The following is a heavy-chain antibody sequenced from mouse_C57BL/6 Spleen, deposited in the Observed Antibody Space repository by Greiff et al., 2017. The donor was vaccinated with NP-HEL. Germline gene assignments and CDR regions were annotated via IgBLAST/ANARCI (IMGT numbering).Heavy chain of an antibody. CDR3: GTFDYGSGYYFDY. D-gene: IGHD1-1*01. Sequence: QVQLKQPGAELVMPGASVKLSCKASGYTFTSYWMHWVKQRPGQGLEWIGEIDPSDSYTNYTQKFKGKSTLTVDKSSSTAYMQLSSLTSEDSAFDYWGTFDYGSGYYFDYWGQGTTVTVSS. V-gene: IGHV1-69*01. CDR2: IDPSDSYT. J-gene: IGHJ2*01. CDR1: GYTFTSYW.